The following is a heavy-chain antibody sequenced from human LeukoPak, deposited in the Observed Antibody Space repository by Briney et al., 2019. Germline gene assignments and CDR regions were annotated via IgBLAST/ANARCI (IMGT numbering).Heavy chain of an antibody. J-gene: IGHJ1*01. V-gene: IGHV3-23*01. Sequence: GGSLRLSCAASGFTFSSYAMSWVRQAPGKGLEWVSAISGSGVTTHYAGSVKGRFSISRDNSKNTRYLQMNSLRAEDTALYYCAKKVVVGATSPYSDFQDWGQGTLVTVSS. CDR3: AKKVVVGATSPYSDFQD. D-gene: IGHD1-26*01. CDR2: ISGSGVTT. CDR1: GFTFSSYA.